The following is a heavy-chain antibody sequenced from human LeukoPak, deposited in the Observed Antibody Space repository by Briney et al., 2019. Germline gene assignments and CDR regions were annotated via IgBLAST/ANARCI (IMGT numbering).Heavy chain of an antibody. CDR2: ISGSGGST. V-gene: IGHV3-23*01. J-gene: IGHJ4*02. CDR1: GFTFSSYA. Sequence: GGSLRLSCTASGFTFSSYAVSWVRQAPGKGLEWVSAISGSGGSTYYADSVKGRFTISRDNSKNTLYLQMNSLRAEDTAVYYCAKVSYYYDSSGYPYYFDYWGQGTLVTVSS. D-gene: IGHD3-22*01. CDR3: AKVSYYYDSSGYPYYFDY.